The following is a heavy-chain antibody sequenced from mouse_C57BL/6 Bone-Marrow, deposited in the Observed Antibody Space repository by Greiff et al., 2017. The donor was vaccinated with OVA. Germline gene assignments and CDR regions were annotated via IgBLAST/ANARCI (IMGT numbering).Heavy chain of an antibody. J-gene: IGHJ2*01. V-gene: IGHV1-76*01. CDR2: IYPGSGNT. CDR3: ARRGAPNFFDY. CDR1: GYTFTDYY. Sequence: QVQLKQSGAELVRPGASVKLSCKASGYTFTDYYINWVKQRPGQGLEWIARIYPGSGNTYYNEKFKGKATLTAEKSSSTAYMQLSSLTSEDSAVYFCARRGAPNFFDYWGQGTTLTVSS.